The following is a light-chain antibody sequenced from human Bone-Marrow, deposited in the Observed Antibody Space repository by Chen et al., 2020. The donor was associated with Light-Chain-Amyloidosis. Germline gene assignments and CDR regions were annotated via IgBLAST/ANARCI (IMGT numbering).Light chain of an antibody. CDR1: DLPTKY. J-gene: IGLJ2*01. CDR2: RDT. V-gene: IGLV3-25*03. CDR3: QSADSSGTYEVI. Sequence: SYELTQPPSVSVSPGQTARITCSGDDLPTKYAYWYQQKPGQAPVLVIHRDTERPSVISERFSGSSSGTTATLTISAVQAEDEADYHCQSADSSGTYEVIFGGGTKLTVL.